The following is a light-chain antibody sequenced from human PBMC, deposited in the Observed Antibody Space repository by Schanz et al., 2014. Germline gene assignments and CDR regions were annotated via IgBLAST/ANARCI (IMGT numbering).Light chain of an antibody. V-gene: IGLV2-14*01. J-gene: IGLJ3*02. CDR1: SSDVGGYNY. CDR2: DVS. CDR3: AAWDDSLRGWV. Sequence: QSALTQPASVSGSPGQSITISCTGTSSDVGGYNYVSWYQQHPGKAPKLMIYDVSNRPSGVSNRFSGSKSGNTASLTISGLQAEDEADYYCAAWDDSLRGWVFGGGTKVTV.